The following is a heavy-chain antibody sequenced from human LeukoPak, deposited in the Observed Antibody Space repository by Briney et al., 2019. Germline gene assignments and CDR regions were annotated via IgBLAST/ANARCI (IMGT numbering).Heavy chain of an antibody. V-gene: IGHV3-7*05. Sequence: GGSLRLSCAVSGFTFSSYWMSWVRQAPGKGLEWVANIKQDGSEKYYVDSVKGRFTISRDNAKNSVYLNMNSLRAEDTAVYHCARDLGAWDFEGAYEIWGQGTKVTVSS. J-gene: IGHJ3*02. CDR1: GFTFSSYW. CDR3: ARDLGAWDFEGAYEI. D-gene: IGHD3-9*01. CDR2: IKQDGSEK.